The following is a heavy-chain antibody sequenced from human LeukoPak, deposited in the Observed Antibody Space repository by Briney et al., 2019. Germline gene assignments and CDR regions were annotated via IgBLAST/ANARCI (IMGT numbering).Heavy chain of an antibody. CDR1: GFTFSSYA. J-gene: IGHJ4*02. CDR3: AKAGEGPSYYFDY. D-gene: IGHD2-21*01. V-gene: IGHV3-23*01. Sequence: GGSLRLSCAASGFTFSSYAMSWARQAPGKGLEWVSAISGSGGSTYYADSVKGRFTISRDNSKNTLYLQKNSLRAEDTAVYYCAKAGEGPSYYFDYWGQGTLVTVSS. CDR2: ISGSGGST.